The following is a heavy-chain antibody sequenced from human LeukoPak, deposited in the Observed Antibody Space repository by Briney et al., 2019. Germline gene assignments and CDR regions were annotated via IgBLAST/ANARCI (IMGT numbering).Heavy chain of an antibody. Sequence: PSETLSLTCTVSGGSISSSSYYWGWIRQPPGKGLEWIGSIYYSGSTYYNPSLKSRVTISVDTSKNQFSLKLSSVTAADTAVYYCARGTSYSSSWYYWGQGTLVTVSS. V-gene: IGHV4-39*07. CDR3: ARGTSYSSSWYY. D-gene: IGHD6-13*01. CDR1: GGSISSSSYY. J-gene: IGHJ4*02. CDR2: IYYSGST.